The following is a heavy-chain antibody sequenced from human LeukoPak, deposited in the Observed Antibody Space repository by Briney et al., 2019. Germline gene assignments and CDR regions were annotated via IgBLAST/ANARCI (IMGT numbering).Heavy chain of an antibody. Sequence: GGSLRLSCAVSGFTFSGFWMSWSRQAPGKGLEWVSAISGSGGSTYYADSVKGRFTISRDNSKNTLYLQMNSLRAEDTAVYYCARGEPSRWFDPWGQGTLVTVSS. V-gene: IGHV3-23*01. J-gene: IGHJ5*02. CDR2: ISGSGGST. CDR1: GFTFSGFW. CDR3: ARGEPSRWFDP. D-gene: IGHD1-14*01.